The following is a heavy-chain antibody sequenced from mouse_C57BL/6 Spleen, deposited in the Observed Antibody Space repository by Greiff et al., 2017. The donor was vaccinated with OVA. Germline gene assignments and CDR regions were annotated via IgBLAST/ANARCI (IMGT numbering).Heavy chain of an antibody. J-gene: IGHJ2*01. CDR3: TTSQSFYYSNYVDY. D-gene: IGHD2-5*01. Sequence: EVKLVESGAELVRPGASVKLSCTASGFNIKDDYMHWVKQRPEQGLEWIGWIDPENGDTEYASKFQGKATITADTSSNTAYLQLSSLTSEDTAVYYCTTSQSFYYSNYVDYWGQGTTLTVSS. V-gene: IGHV14-4*01. CDR2: IDPENGDT. CDR1: GFNIKDDY.